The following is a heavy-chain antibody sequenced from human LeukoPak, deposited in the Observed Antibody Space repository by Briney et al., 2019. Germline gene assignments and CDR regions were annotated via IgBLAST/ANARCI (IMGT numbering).Heavy chain of an antibody. CDR1: GFTFTNYW. D-gene: IGHD1-1*01. CDR3: ARHILWRFDY. CDR2: INQDGGTE. V-gene: IGHV3-7*01. J-gene: IGHJ4*02. Sequence: GGSLRLSCAAYGFTFTNYWLTWVRQAPGKGLEWVANINQDGGTEYYVDSVRGRFTISRDNAKNLVYLQINSLRAEDTAVYFCARHILWRFDYWGQGALVTVSS.